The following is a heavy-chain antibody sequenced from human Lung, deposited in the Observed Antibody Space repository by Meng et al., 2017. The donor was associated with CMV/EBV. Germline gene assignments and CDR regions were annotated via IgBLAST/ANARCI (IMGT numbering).Heavy chain of an antibody. D-gene: IGHD3-3*01. Sequence: SETLSLTCTVSGGSISSSSLYWGRIRPPPGRGLEWIASIYYSGSYYYNPSLKSRITISVDKSKNQFSLKMSSMTAAGTAVYYCARHYVPYTSVGVVNCYYYGMDVWGQGXTVTVSS. CDR2: IYYSGSY. J-gene: IGHJ6*02. V-gene: IGHV4-39*01. CDR1: GGSISSSSLY. CDR3: ARHYVPYTSVGVVNCYYYGMDV.